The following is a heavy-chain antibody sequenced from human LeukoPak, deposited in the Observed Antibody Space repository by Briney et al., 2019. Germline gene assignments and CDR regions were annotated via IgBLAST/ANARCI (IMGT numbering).Heavy chain of an antibody. CDR2: ISSSGSTI. V-gene: IGHV3-48*03. D-gene: IGHD3-3*01. CDR1: GFIFSSYE. CDR3: ARGWRSDY. J-gene: IGHJ4*02. Sequence: GGSLRLSCAASGFIFSSYEMSWVRQAPGKGLEWVSYISSSGSTIYYADSMKGRFAISRDNARNSLFLQMNSLRAEDTAVYYCARGWRSDYWGQGTLVTVSS.